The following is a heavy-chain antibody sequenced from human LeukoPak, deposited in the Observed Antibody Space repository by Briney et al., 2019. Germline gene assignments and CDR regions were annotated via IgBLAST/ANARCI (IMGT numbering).Heavy chain of an antibody. CDR1: GFTFSSYW. CDR3: ARSFRSSGSENFDY. CDR2: INSDGGST. V-gene: IGHV3-74*01. J-gene: IGHJ4*02. Sequence: GGSLRLSCAASGFTFSSYWMHWVRQAPGPGLVWVSRINSDGGSTTYADSVKGRFTISRDNAKNTLYLQMNSLRAEDTAVYYCARSFRSSGSENFDYWGQGTLVTVSS. D-gene: IGHD3-10*01.